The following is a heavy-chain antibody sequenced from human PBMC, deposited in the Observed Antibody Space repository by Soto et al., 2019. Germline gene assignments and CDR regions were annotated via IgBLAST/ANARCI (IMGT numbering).Heavy chain of an antibody. Sequence: VGSLRLSCASSVFTVSSNYMSCVRHSPGKWLEWVSVIYSGGSTYYADSVKGRFTISRDNSKNTLYLQMNSLRAEDTAVYYCARVSTRTDYYYGMEVWGQGTTVNVSS. CDR1: VFTVSSNY. V-gene: IGHV3-53*01. CDR2: IYSGGST. D-gene: IGHD4-17*01. J-gene: IGHJ6*01. CDR3: ARVSTRTDYYYGMEV.